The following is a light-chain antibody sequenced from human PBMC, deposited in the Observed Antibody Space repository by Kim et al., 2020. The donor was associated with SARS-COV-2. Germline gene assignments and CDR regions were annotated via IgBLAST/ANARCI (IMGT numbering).Light chain of an antibody. V-gene: IGKV3-15*01. CDR1: QSVSSN. Sequence: LSVAPRESATLSCRASQSVSSNLAWYQQKPGQPPRLLIYGASTRATGIPARFSGSGSGTEFTLTISSLQSEDFAVYYCQQYNNRYTFGQGTKLEI. CDR2: GAS. CDR3: QQYNNRYT. J-gene: IGKJ2*01.